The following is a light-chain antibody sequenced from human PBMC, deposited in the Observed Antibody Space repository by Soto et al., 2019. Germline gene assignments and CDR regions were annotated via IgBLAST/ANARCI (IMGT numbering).Light chain of an antibody. CDR2: RNN. Sequence: QSALTQPPSASGTPGQRVTISCSGSSSNIGSNYVYWYQQLPGTAPKLLIYRNNQRPSGVPDRFSGSKSGTSASLAISGLRSEDEADYYCAAWDDSLSGPGVFGGGTKRTVL. CDR3: AAWDDSLSGPGV. CDR1: SSNIGSNY. V-gene: IGLV1-47*01. J-gene: IGLJ2*01.